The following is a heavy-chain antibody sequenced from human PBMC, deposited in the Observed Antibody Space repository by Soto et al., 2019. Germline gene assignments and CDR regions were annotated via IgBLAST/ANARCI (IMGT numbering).Heavy chain of an antibody. D-gene: IGHD1-26*01. Sequence: QVQLVQSGAEVKKPGSSVKVSCKASGGTFSSYAISWVRQAPGQGLEWMGGIIPIFGTANYAQKFQGRVTITADESTSTAYMELSSLRPEDRAVDYYAFPITSWEYYDGMAVWGQGTTVTVSS. CDR2: IIPIFGTA. CDR3: AFPITSWEYYDGMAV. J-gene: IGHJ6*02. V-gene: IGHV1-69*12. CDR1: GGTFSSYA.